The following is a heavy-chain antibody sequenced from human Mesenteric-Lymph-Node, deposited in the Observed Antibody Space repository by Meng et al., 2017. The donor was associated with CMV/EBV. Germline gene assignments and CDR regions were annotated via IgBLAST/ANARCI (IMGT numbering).Heavy chain of an antibody. CDR3: ARVPPYIGSYYRYYYYGMDV. CDR1: GGAFRDNS. D-gene: IGHD1-26*01. Sequence: SETLSLTCAVYGGAFRDNSWTWIRQPPGKGLEWIGEVSHSGSTNYNPSLRGRVTISLDTSKNQFSLKLNSVTAADTAVYYCARVPPYIGSYYRYYYYGMDVWGQGTTVTVSS. CDR2: VSHSGST. V-gene: IGHV4-34*01. J-gene: IGHJ6*02.